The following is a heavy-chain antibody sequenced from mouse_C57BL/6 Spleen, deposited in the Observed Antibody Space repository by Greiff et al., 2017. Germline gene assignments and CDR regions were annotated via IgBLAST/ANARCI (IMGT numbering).Heavy chain of an antibody. V-gene: IGHV1-64*01. J-gene: IGHJ4*01. Sequence: QVQLQQPGAELVKPGASVKLSCKASGYTFTSYWMHWVKQRPGQGLEWIGMIHPNSGSTNYNEKFKSKATLTVDKSSSTAYMQLSSLTSEDSAVXYGARRVGRTGYYYAMDYWGQGTSVTVSS. CDR2: IHPNSGST. CDR3: ARRVGRTGYYYAMDY. CDR1: GYTFTSYW.